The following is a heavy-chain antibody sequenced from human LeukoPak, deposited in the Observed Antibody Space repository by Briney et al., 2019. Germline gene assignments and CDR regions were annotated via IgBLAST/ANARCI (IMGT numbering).Heavy chain of an antibody. CDR1: GFTVSSNY. D-gene: IGHD2-15*01. V-gene: IGHV3-66*01. J-gene: IGHJ4*02. Sequence: GGSLRLSCAASGFTVSSNYMSWVRQAPGKGLEWVSVTYSGGSTYYADSVKGRFTISRDNSKNTLYLQMNSLRAEDTAVYYCARDRKSGGFDYWGQGTLVTVSS. CDR3: ARDRKSGGFDY. CDR2: TYSGGST.